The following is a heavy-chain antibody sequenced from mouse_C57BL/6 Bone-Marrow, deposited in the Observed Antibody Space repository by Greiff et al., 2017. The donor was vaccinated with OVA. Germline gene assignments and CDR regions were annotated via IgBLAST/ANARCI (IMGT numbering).Heavy chain of an antibody. CDR1: GFTFTDYY. Sequence: VQLQQSGPVLVKPGASVKMSCKASGFTFTDYYMNWVKQSHGKSLEWIGAINPYNGGTSYNQKFKGKATLTVDKSSSTAYMELNSLTSEDSAVYYCARSVTLCDYGSSPFAYWGRGTLVTVTA. CDR2: INPYNGGT. J-gene: IGHJ3*01. CDR3: ARSVTLCDYGSSPFAY. D-gene: IGHD1-1*01. V-gene: IGHV1-19*01.